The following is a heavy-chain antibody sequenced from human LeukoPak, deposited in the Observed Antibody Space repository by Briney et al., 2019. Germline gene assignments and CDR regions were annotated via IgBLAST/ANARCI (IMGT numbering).Heavy chain of an antibody. CDR3: ARDHHRRLYDSQARDTFDI. CDR2: ISSSSSTI. D-gene: IGHD3-22*01. Sequence: GGSLRLSCAASGFTFSSYSMNWVRQAPGKGLEWVSYISSSSSTIHYADSVKGRFTISRDNAKNSLYLQMNSLRAEDTAVYYCARDHHRRLYDSQARDTFDIWGQGTMVTAS. V-gene: IGHV3-48*01. CDR1: GFTFSSYS. J-gene: IGHJ3*02.